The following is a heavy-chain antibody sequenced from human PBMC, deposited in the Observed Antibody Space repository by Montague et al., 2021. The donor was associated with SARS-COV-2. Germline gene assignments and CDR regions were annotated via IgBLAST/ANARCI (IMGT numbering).Heavy chain of an antibody. CDR1: GGSVSSGDYS. Sequence: SETLSLTCVVSGGSVSSGDYSWSWIRQSPGKGLEWIGYIYQSGSAYYNPSLKSRVTISIDTSNNQFSLNLRSVTAADTGLYYCATGTRMYGVDFWGQGTTVTVSS. D-gene: IGHD3-10*01. CDR2: IYQSGSA. V-gene: IGHV4-30-2*06. CDR3: ATGTRMYGVDF. J-gene: IGHJ6*02.